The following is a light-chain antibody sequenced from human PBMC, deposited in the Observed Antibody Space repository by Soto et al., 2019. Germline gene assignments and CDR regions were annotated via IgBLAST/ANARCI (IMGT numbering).Light chain of an antibody. CDR2: DVS. CDR3: CSYTTSNTRQIV. CDR1: SSDVGGYNY. V-gene: IGLV2-14*01. J-gene: IGLJ1*01. Sequence: QSVLTQPASVSGSPGQSITISCTGTSSDVGGYNYVSWYQQHPGKAPNFMIYDVSNRPSGVSNRFSGSKSGNTASLTISGLQAEDEADYYCCSYTTSNTRQIVFGTGTKVPS.